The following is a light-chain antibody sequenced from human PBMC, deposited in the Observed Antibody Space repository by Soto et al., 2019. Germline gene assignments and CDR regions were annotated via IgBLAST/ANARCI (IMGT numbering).Light chain of an antibody. V-gene: IGLV2-14*01. CDR3: SSYTRSSLRVI. CDR1: SSDVGAFNY. Sequence: QSALTQPTSVSGSPGQSITISCTGTSSDVGAFNYVSWYQQHPGRAPKLMISEVSNRPSGVSNRFSGSKSGNTASLTISGLQAEDEAAYYCSSYTRSSLRVIFGGGTKLTVL. J-gene: IGLJ2*01. CDR2: EVS.